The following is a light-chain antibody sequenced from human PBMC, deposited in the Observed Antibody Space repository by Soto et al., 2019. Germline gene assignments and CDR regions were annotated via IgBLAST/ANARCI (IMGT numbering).Light chain of an antibody. CDR3: CSYAGTSLWV. V-gene: IGLV2-11*01. CDR2: DVS. J-gene: IGLJ3*02. Sequence: QSALTQPRSVSGSPGQSVTISCTGTSSDVGGYNYVSWYQQHPGKAPKLVIYDVSKRPSGVPDRFSGSKSGNTASLTISGLQSEDEADYYGCSYAGTSLWVFGGGPKLTV. CDR1: SSDVGGYNY.